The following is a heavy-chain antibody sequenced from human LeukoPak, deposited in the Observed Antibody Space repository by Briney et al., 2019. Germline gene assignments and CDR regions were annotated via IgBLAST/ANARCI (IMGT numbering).Heavy chain of an antibody. D-gene: IGHD2-8*01. Sequence: ASVSVSCKASGYTFTSYYMHWVRQVPGQGLEWMGLINPSGGSTSYAQKFQGRVTMTRDTSTSTVYMELSSLRSEDTAVYYCARDPDIVLMVYAHTPYGMDVWGQGTTVTVSS. V-gene: IGHV1-46*01. CDR1: GYTFTSYY. CDR2: INPSGGST. J-gene: IGHJ6*02. CDR3: ARDPDIVLMVYAHTPYGMDV.